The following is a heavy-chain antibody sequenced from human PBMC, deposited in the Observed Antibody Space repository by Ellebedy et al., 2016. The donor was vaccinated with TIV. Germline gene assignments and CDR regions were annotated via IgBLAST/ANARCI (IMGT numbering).Heavy chain of an antibody. CDR3: ARGGVGGSGSLYNWFDP. J-gene: IGHJ5*02. D-gene: IGHD3-10*01. V-gene: IGHV4-39*01. Sequence: SETLSLTCTVSGGSIASTSYYWGWIRQPPGKGLEWIGNIYYSGSTYYNPSLKSRVTIFVDTSNNQFSLRLSSVTAADTAVYYCARGGVGGSGSLYNWFDPWGQGTLVTVSS. CDR1: GGSIASTSYY. CDR2: IYYSGST.